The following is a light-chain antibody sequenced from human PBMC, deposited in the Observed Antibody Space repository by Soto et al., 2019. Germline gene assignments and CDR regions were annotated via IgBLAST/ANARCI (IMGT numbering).Light chain of an antibody. J-gene: IGKJ1*01. V-gene: IGKV3-15*01. CDR2: VAS. CDR1: QSVSSN. Sequence: EIVMTQSPATLSVSPGERATLSCRASQSVSSNLAWYQQKPGQAPKPLIYVASTRATGIPARFSGSVSGTEFTLTISSLPSEDFAVYYCQQYNNWPRGTFGQGTKVEIK. CDR3: QQYNNWPRGT.